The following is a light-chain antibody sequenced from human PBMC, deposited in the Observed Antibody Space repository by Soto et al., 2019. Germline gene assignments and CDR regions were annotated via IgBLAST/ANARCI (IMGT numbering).Light chain of an antibody. J-gene: IGKJ5*01. V-gene: IGKV3-15*01. Sequence: LGMSMSPARVSVSRWGGGTVSCRAGRSGRSNLAWYQQKPGETPRLVIYAAATRATGIPDRFSSSVSGTEYTLTISSLQSEEFAVYYCQQYNEWPPFTFGQGTRLEIK. CDR2: AAA. CDR3: QQYNEWPPFT. CDR1: RSGRSN.